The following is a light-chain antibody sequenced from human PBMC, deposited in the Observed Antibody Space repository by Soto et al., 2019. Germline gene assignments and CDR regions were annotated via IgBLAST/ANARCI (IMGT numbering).Light chain of an antibody. Sequence: EIVLTQSPDTLSLSPGERATLSCRASQSISSSSLAWYQQKPGQAPRLLIYGTFNRATGIPDRFSGSGSGTDFTLTISRLEPEDFAVYFCQQYGSSPYTFGQGTKLEI. CDR3: QQYGSSPYT. V-gene: IGKV3-20*01. CDR1: QSISSSS. J-gene: IGKJ2*01. CDR2: GTF.